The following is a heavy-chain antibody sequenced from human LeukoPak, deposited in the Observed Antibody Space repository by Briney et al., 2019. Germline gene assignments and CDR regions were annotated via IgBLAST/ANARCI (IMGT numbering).Heavy chain of an antibody. CDR1: GCSISSYY. J-gene: IGHJ5*02. CDR2: MYHSGST. V-gene: IGHV4-59*01. D-gene: IGHD3-22*01. CDR3: ARDRYYYDSSGTRWFDP. Sequence: SETLSLTCTVSGCSISSYYWSWIRQPPGKGLEWIGYMYHSGSTNYNPSLKSRVTISVDTSKNQFSLKLSSVTAADTAVYYCARDRYYYDSSGTRWFDPWGQGTLVTVSS.